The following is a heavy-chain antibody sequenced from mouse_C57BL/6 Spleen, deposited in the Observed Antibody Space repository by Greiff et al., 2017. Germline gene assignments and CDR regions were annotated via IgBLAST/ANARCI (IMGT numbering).Heavy chain of an antibody. J-gene: IGHJ2*01. V-gene: IGHV1-39*01. CDR1: GYSFTDYN. Sequence: VQLQQSGPELVKPGASVKISCKASGYSFTDYNMNWVKQSNGKSLEWIGEINPNHGTTSYNQKFKGKATLTVDQSSSTAYMQLNSLTSEDSAVDYAAREITTGDFDYWGQGTTLTVSS. CDR2: INPNHGTT. D-gene: IGHD1-1*01. CDR3: AREITTGDFDY.